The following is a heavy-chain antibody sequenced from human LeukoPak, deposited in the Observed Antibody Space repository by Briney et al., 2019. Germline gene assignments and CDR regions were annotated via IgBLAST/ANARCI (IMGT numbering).Heavy chain of an antibody. D-gene: IGHD3-22*01. CDR2: ISSSGSTI. Sequence: PGGSLSLSCAASGFTFSSYEMNWVRQAPGKRLEWVSYISSSGSTIYYADSVKGRFTISRDNAKNSLYLQMNSLRAEDTAVYYCARDGLSYCCDSSGGYYFEYWGQGTLVTVSS. V-gene: IGHV3-48*03. CDR3: ARDGLSYCCDSSGGYYFEY. J-gene: IGHJ4*02. CDR1: GFTFSSYE.